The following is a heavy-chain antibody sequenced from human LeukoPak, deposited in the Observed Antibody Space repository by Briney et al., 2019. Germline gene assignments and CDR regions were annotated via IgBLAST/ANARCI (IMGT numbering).Heavy chain of an antibody. J-gene: IGHJ4*02. CDR2: IYYSGST. D-gene: IGHD6-19*01. CDR1: GSSVSSGSYY. Sequence: SETLSLTCTVSGSSVSSGSYYWSWIRQPPGKGLEWISYIYYSGSTNYNPSLKSRVTISVDTSKNQFSLKLSSVTAADTAVYYCARGPSGWGFDYWGQGTLVTVSS. V-gene: IGHV4-61*01. CDR3: ARGPSGWGFDY.